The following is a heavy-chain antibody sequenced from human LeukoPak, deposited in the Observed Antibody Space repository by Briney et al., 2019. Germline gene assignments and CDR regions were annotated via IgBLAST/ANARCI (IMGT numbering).Heavy chain of an antibody. CDR2: ISSSGSTI. Sequence: GGSLRFSCAASGFTFCDYYMSWIPQAPGKGLKWVSCISSSGSTIYYADSVKGRFTISRDNAKNSLYLQMNSLRADDTAVSYCARVTMTPSNLPDAFDSWGQGTVITVSS. CDR3: ARVTMTPSNLPDAFDS. J-gene: IGHJ3*02. D-gene: IGHD3-22*01. CDR1: GFTFCDYY. V-gene: IGHV3-11*01.